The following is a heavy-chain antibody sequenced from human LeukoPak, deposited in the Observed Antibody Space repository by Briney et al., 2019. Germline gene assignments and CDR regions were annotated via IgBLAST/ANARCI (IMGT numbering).Heavy chain of an antibody. D-gene: IGHD3-22*01. J-gene: IGHJ4*02. CDR2: IYPGDSDT. V-gene: IGHV5-51*01. CDR3: ARGGGYHYDKSGSLVLVY. CDR1: GYSFTSYW. Sequence: GESLKISCKGSGYSFTSYWIGWVRQMPGKGLEWMGIIYPGDSDTRYSPSFQGQVTISADKSISTAYLQWSSLKASDTAMYYCARGGGYHYDKSGSLVLVYWGQGTLVTVSS.